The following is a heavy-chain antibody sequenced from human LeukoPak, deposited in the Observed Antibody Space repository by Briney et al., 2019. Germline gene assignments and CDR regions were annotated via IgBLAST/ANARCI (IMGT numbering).Heavy chain of an antibody. V-gene: IGHV4-39*07. CDR3: ARGIAAAGTIDY. CDR1: GGSISSSSYY. Sequence: SETLSLTCTVSGGSISSSSYYWGWIRQPPGKGLEWIGSIYYSGSTNYNPSLKSRVTISVDTSKNQFSLKLSSVTAADTAVYYCARGIAAAGTIDYWGQGTLVTVSS. D-gene: IGHD6-13*01. CDR2: IYYSGST. J-gene: IGHJ4*02.